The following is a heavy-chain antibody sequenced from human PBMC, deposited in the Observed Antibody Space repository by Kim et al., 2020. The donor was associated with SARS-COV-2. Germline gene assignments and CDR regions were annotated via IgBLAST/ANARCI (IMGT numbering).Heavy chain of an antibody. J-gene: IGHJ5*02. CDR1: GFTFSGYA. V-gene: IGHV3-33*01. Sequence: GGSLRLSCAASGFTFSGYAIHWVRQAPGKGLEWVAVMWSDGSPAYYADSLKGRFTISRDTSDNTLYLEMNSLRVEDTAMYYCARGYMSSRNWFDPWGQGTLVTVSS. CDR2: MWSDGSPA. D-gene: IGHD3-16*02. CDR3: ARGYMSSRNWFDP.